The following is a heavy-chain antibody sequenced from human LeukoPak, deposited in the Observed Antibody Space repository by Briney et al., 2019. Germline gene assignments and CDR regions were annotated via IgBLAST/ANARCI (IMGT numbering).Heavy chain of an antibody. Sequence: GASVKVSCKASGYTFTSYGISWVRQAPGQGLEWMGWISAYNGNTNYAQKLQGRVTMTTDTSTSTAYMGLRSLRSDDTAVYYCARSVGSGYSYYYYYYMDVWGKGTTVTVSS. CDR3: ARSVGSGYSYYYYYYMDV. V-gene: IGHV1-18*01. CDR1: GYTFTSYG. J-gene: IGHJ6*03. CDR2: ISAYNGNT. D-gene: IGHD5-18*01.